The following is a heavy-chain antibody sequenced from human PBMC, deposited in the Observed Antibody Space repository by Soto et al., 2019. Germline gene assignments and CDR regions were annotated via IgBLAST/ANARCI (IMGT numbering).Heavy chain of an antibody. J-gene: IGHJ3*02. D-gene: IGHD3-22*01. CDR2: IYSGGST. V-gene: IGHV3-53*01. CDR1: GFTVSSNY. CDR3: ARNYDSTAGGAFDI. Sequence: EVQLVESGGGLIQPGGSLRLSCAASGFTVSSNYMSWVRQAPGKGLEWVSVIYSGGSTYYADSVKGRFTISRDKSKNRLYLQMNSLRAEDTAVYYCARNYDSTAGGAFDIGGQGTMVTVSS.